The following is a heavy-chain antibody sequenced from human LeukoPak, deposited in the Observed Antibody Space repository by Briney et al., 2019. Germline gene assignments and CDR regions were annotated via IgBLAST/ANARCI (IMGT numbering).Heavy chain of an antibody. Sequence: SETLSLTCTVSGGSISSYYWSWIRQPPGKGLEWIGYICYSGSTNYNPSLKSRVTISVDTSKNQFSLKLSSVTAADTAVYYCARDQRGSTGTFDYWGQGTLVTVSS. CDR1: GGSISSYY. V-gene: IGHV4-59*01. J-gene: IGHJ4*02. CDR2: ICYSGST. D-gene: IGHD1-14*01. CDR3: ARDQRGSTGTFDY.